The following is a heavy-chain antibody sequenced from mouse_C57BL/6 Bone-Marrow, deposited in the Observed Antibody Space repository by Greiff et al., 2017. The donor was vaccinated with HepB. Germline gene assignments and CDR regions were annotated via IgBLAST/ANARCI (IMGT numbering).Heavy chain of an antibody. D-gene: IGHD2-3*01. CDR1: GYTFTSYW. Sequence: QVQLQQSGAELVKPGASVKMSCKASGYTFTSYWITWVKQRPGQGLEWIGDIYPGSGSTNYNEKFKSKATLTVDTSSSTAYMQLSSLTSEDSAVYYCARWDGYRDYFDYWGQGTTLTVSS. V-gene: IGHV1-55*01. J-gene: IGHJ2*01. CDR2: IYPGSGST. CDR3: ARWDGYRDYFDY.